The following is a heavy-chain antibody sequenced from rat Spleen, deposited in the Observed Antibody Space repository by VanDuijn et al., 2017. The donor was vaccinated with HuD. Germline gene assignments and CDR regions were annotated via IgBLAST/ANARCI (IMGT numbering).Heavy chain of an antibody. CDR2: ISTGGGNT. J-gene: IGHJ4*01. CDR3: TRGYVMDA. CDR1: GFTFTNYD. V-gene: IGHV5S13*01. Sequence: EVHLVESGGGLVQPGKSMKLSCAASGFTFTNYDMAWVRQAPTKGLEWIASISTGGGNTYYRDSVKGRFTISRDNAKNTQYLQMDSLRSEDTATYYCTRGYVMDAWGQGASVTVSS.